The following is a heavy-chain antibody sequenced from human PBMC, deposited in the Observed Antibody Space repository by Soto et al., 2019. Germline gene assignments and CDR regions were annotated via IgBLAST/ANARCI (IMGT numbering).Heavy chain of an antibody. D-gene: IGHD3-16*01. V-gene: IGHV3-11*05. Sequence: GGSLRLSCAASGFIFSDYDMSWIRQAPGKGLEWISYTRLSSSGSTKYADSVKGRFTISRDNAKNSLYLQMDSLRAEDTAVYYCARGGLGPGYFDYWSQGTLVTVSS. J-gene: IGHJ4*02. CDR3: ARGGLGPGYFDY. CDR2: TRLSSSGST. CDR1: GFIFSDYD.